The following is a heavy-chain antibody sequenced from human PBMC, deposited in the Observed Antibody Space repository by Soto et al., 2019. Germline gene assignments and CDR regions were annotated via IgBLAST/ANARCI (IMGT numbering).Heavy chain of an antibody. CDR2: ISGSGGST. J-gene: IGHJ5*02. D-gene: IGHD2-15*01. CDR1: GFTFSSYA. V-gene: IGHV3-23*01. CDR3: AKDATLMNNVPWFDP. Sequence: EVQLLESGGGLVQPGGSLRLSCAASGFTFSSYAMSWVRQAPGKGLEWVSAISGSGGSTYYADSVKGRFTISSDNSKNTMYLQMNSLRAEDTAVYYCAKDATLMNNVPWFDPWGQGTLVTVSS.